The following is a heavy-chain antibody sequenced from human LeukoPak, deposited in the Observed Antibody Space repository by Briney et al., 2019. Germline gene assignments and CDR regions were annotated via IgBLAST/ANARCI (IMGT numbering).Heavy chain of an antibody. CDR2: ISGSDDGT. CDR1: GFTFSTYA. D-gene: IGHD5-24*01. J-gene: IGHJ4*02. Sequence: GGSLRLSCAASGFTFSTYAMSWVRQIPGKGLEWVSAISGSDDGTYYADSVKGRFTISRDNAKSSLYLQMNSLRPEDTAVYYCAKHDAWLQYGDWGRGTLVTVSS. CDR3: AKHDAWLQYGD. V-gene: IGHV3-23*01.